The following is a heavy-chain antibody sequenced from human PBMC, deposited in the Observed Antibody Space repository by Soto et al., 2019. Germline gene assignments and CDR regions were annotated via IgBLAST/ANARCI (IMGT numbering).Heavy chain of an antibody. V-gene: IGHV1-69*06. CDR2: IIPIFGTA. CDR1: GGTFSSYA. J-gene: IGHJ6*02. CDR3: AYSGSRNYYSYGMDV. Sequence: SVKVSCKASGGTFSSYAISWVRQAPGQGLEWMGGIIPIFGTANYAQKFQGRVTITADKSTSTAYMELSSLRSEDTAVYYCAYSGSRNYYSYGMDVWGQGTTVTVS. D-gene: IGHD1-26*01.